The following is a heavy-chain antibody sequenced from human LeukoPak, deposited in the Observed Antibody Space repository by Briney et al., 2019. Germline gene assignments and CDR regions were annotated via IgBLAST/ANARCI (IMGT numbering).Heavy chain of an antibody. CDR2: ISWDGGST. D-gene: IGHD1-14*01. Sequence: GGSLRLSCAASGFTFDDYAMDWVRQAPGKGLEWVSLISWDGGSTYYADSVKGRFTISRDNSKNSLYLQMNSLRAEDTALYYCAKDGVKISYHVYYYYYYMDVWGKGTTVTVSS. CDR1: GFTFDDYA. V-gene: IGHV3-43D*03. CDR3: AKDGVKISYHVYYYYYYMDV. J-gene: IGHJ6*03.